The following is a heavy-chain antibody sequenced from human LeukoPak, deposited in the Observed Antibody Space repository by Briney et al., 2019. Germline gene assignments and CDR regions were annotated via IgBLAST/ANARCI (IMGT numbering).Heavy chain of an antibody. D-gene: IGHD2-2*02. Sequence: SETLSLTCTVSGGSISSYYWSWIRQPPGKGLEWIAYISDIGSINYNPSLKSRVTISLDTSKNQFSLKLSSVTAADTAVYYCARDRIVVVPAAISRYYYYGIDVWGQGTTVTVSS. V-gene: IGHV4-59*12. CDR2: ISDIGSI. CDR1: GGSISSYY. J-gene: IGHJ6*02. CDR3: ARDRIVVVPAAISRYYYYGIDV.